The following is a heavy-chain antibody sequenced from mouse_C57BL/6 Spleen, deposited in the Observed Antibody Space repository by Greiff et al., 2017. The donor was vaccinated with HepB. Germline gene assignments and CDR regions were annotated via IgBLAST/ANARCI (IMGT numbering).Heavy chain of an antibody. CDR3: ARREYYGRSFGY. J-gene: IGHJ2*01. D-gene: IGHD1-1*01. CDR1: GYTFTDYY. V-gene: IGHV1-19*01. Sequence: EVQLQQSGPVLVKPGASVKMSCKASGYTFTDYYMNWVKQSHGKSLEWIGVINPYNGGTSYNQKFKGKATLTVDKSSSTAYMELNSLTSEDSAVYYCARREYYGRSFGYWGQGTTLTVSS. CDR2: INPYNGGT.